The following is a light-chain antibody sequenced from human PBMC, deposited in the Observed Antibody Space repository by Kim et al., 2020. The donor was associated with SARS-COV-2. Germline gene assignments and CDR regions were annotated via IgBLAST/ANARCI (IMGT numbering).Light chain of an antibody. J-gene: IGLJ2*01. CDR3: QVYDNTHDLVV. V-gene: IGLV3-21*04. CDR1: DIGSKS. Sequence: SYELTQPPSVSVAPGKTATITCGGDDIGSKSVHWYQHKPGQAPVLVIHYDRDRPSSIPERFSGSNSANTATLTISRAEAGDEADYYCQVYDNTHDLVVFG. CDR2: YDR.